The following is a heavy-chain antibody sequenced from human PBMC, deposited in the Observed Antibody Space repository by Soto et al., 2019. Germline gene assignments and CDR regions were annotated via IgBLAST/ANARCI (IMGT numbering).Heavy chain of an antibody. V-gene: IGHV3-48*02. CDR2: ISSSSSTI. D-gene: IGHD6-19*01. J-gene: IGHJ4*02. Sequence: GGSLRLSCAASGFTFSSYSMNWVRQAPGKGLEWVSYISSSSSTIYYADSVKGRFTISRDNAKNSLYLQMNSLRDEDTAVYYCARDHSSGFYFPNDYWGQGTLVTVSS. CDR3: ARDHSSGFYFPNDY. CDR1: GFTFSSYS.